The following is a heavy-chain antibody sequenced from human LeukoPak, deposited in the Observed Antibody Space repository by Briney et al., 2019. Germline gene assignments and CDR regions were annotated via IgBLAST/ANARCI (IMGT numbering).Heavy chain of an antibody. V-gene: IGHV1-18*01. CDR2: ISAYNGNT. CDR3: ARGPYSSLSGQNYYFMDL. CDR1: GYTFTSYG. Sequence: ASVKVSCKASGYTFTSYGISWVRQAPGQGLEWMGWISAYNGNTHYAQKLQGRVTMTTDTSTSTVYMELRSLRSDDTAVYYCARGPYSSLSGQNYYFMDLWGKGTTVSVSS. D-gene: IGHD6-19*01. J-gene: IGHJ6*03.